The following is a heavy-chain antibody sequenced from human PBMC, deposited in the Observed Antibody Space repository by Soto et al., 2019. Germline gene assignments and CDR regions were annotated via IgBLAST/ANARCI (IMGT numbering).Heavy chain of an antibody. D-gene: IGHD6-19*01. CDR1: GFALESYG. V-gene: IGHV3-33*01. J-gene: IGHJ4*02. CDR3: ARPIGYSSGWHATGFDS. CDR2: MWYDGSEK. Sequence: VQLVESGGGVVQPGKSLRLSCATSGFALESYGMHWVRQPPGKGLEWVAVMWYDGSEKYYADSVRGRFTISRDNAKNTLYLQMDNLRGEDTAVYYCARPIGYSSGWHATGFDSWGQGSLVIVSS.